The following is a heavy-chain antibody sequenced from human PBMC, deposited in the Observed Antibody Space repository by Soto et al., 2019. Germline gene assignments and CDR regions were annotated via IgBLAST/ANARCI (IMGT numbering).Heavy chain of an antibody. V-gene: IGHV4-59*01. Sequence: SETLSLTCTVSGGSISSYYWSWIRQPPGKGLGWIGYIYYSGSTNYNPSLKSRVTISVDTSKNQFSLKLSSVTAADTAVYYCARDTIVTGIDYWGQGTLVTVSS. CDR3: ARDTIVTGIDY. J-gene: IGHJ4*02. CDR2: IYYSGST. CDR1: GGSISSYY. D-gene: IGHD3-10*01.